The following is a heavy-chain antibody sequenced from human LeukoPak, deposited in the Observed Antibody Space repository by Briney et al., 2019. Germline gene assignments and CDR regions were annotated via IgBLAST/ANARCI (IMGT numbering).Heavy chain of an antibody. CDR2: INPNSGGT. D-gene: IGHD2-2*02. CDR1: GYTFTGYY. J-gene: IGHJ3*02. V-gene: IGHV1-2*02. CDR3: ASGRIVVVPAAIRSLDAFDI. Sequence: GASVKVSCKASGYTFTGYYMHWVRQAPGQGLEWMGWINPNSGGTNYAQKFQGRVTMTRDTSISTAYMELSRLRSDDTAVYYCASGRIVVVPAAIRSLDAFDIWGQGTMVTVSS.